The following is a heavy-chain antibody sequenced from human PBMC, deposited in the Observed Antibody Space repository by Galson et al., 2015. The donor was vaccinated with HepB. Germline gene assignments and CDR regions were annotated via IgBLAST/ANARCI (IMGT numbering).Heavy chain of an antibody. V-gene: IGHV5-51*01. CDR3: ARQKPDSSGWPTFGY. CDR2: IYPGDSDT. J-gene: IGHJ4*02. CDR1: GYSFTSYW. Sequence: QSGAEVKKPGESLKISCKGSGYSFTSYWIGWVRQMPGKGLEWMGIIYPGDSDTRYSPSFQGQVTISADKSISTAYLQWSSLKASDTAMYYCARQKPDSSGWPTFGYWGQGTLVTVSS. D-gene: IGHD6-19*01.